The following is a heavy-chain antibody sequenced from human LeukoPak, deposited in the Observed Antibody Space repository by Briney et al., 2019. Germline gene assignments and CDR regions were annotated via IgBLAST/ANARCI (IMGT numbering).Heavy chain of an antibody. CDR2: FDPEEAKM. D-gene: IGHD3-3*01. CDR1: GNNLSELS. V-gene: IGHV1-24*01. J-gene: IGHJ4*02. CDR3: TTRSGDFWSGFVN. Sequence: ASVKLSCKVSGNNLSELSIRWVRQPPGKGLECVGGFDPEEAKMIYADYFQGRVTMTEDTSKHTAYLELSGLTSGDTAVYYCTTRSGDFWSGFVNWGQGTLVTVSS.